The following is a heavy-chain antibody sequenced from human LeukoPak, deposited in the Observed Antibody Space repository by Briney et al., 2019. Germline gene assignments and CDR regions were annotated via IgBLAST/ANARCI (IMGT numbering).Heavy chain of an antibody. CDR1: GGTFSSYA. CDR2: IIPIFGTA. J-gene: IGHJ6*03. CDR3: ARARPAAISPYYYMDV. D-gene: IGHD2-2*01. Sequence: ASVKVSCTASGGTFSSYAISWVRQAPGQGLEWMGGIIPIFGTANYAQKFQGRVTITTDESTSTAYMELSSLRSEDTAVYYCARARPAAISPYYYMDVWGKGTTVTVSS. V-gene: IGHV1-69*05.